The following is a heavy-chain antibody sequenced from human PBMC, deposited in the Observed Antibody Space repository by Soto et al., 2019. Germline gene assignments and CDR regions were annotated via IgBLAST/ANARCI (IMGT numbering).Heavy chain of an antibody. V-gene: IGHV5-10-1*01. CDR3: AGSPYYYYGMEV. CDR2: IDPSDSYT. Sequence: PGESLKLSCKGSGYSFTSYWIHWVRQMPGKGLEWMGRIDPSDSYTNYSPSFQGHVTISADKSISTAYLQWSSLKASDTAMYYCAGSPYYYYGMEVWGQGTTVTVSS. CDR1: GYSFTSYW. J-gene: IGHJ6*02.